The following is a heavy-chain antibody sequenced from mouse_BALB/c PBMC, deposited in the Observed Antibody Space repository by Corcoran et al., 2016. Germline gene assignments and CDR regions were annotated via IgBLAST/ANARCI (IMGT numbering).Heavy chain of an antibody. CDR3: ARRRDYDGFYAMDY. CDR2: INPYNDGT. CDR1: GNTFTCYV. J-gene: IGHJ4*01. V-gene: IGHV1S136*01. Sequence: EVHLQQSGPELVNPWASVKMSCKASGNTFTCYVMHWVKQKPGQGLEWIGYINPYNDGTKYNEKFKGKATLTSDKSSSTAYMGLSSLTSEDSAVYYCARRRDYDGFYAMDYWGQGTSVTVSS. D-gene: IGHD2-4*01.